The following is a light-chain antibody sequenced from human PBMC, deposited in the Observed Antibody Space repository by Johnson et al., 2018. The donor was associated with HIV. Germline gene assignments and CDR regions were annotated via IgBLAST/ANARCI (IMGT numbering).Light chain of an antibody. CDR1: SSNIGNNY. CDR2: ENN. Sequence: QSVLTQPPSVSAAPGQKVTISCSGSSSNIGNNYVSWYQQLPGTAPKLLIYENNKRPSGIPDRFSGSKSGTSATLGITGLQTGAEADYYCGTWDTRLSAGHVFGSGTKATVL. CDR3: GTWDTRLSAGHV. V-gene: IGLV1-51*02. J-gene: IGLJ1*01.